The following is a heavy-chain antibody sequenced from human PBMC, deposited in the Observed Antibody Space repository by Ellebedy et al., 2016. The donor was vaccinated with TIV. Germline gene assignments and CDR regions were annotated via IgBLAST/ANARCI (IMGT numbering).Heavy chain of an antibody. V-gene: IGHV3-23*01. CDR1: GFTFSSYA. CDR3: ARDLDTAMANDY. CDR2: ISGSGGST. J-gene: IGHJ4*02. D-gene: IGHD5-18*01. Sequence: GESLKISCAASGFTFSSYAMSWVRQAPGKGLEWVSAISGSGGSTYYADSVKGRFTISRDNAKNSLYLQMNSLRAEDTAVYYCARDLDTAMANDYWGQGTLVTVSS.